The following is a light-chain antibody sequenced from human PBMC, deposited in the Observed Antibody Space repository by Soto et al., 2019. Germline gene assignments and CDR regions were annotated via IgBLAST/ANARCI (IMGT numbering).Light chain of an antibody. CDR2: GAS. CDR1: QSVSSS. J-gene: IGKJ5*01. CDR3: QQYNNWPS. Sequence: SPAALSLYHRDTATLSCGASQSVSSSLAWYQQKPGQAPRLLIIGASERVTTIPARFSGSGSGTEFTLTIRSLQSADFAVYFCQQYNNWPSFGQGTRLE. V-gene: IGKV3-15*01.